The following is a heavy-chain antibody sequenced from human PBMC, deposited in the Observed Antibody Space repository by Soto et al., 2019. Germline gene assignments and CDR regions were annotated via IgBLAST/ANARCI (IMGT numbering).Heavy chain of an antibody. CDR3: ARGFYSGYSYYYMDV. V-gene: IGHV1-18*01. D-gene: IGHD1-26*01. Sequence: ASVKVSCKASGYTFMNYGIALVRQAPGQGLEWMGWISVYSGNTNYAQKLQGRVTMATDTSTSTAYMELRSLRSDDTAVYYCARGFYSGYSYYYMDVWGKGTTVTVSS. CDR1: GYTFMNYG. CDR2: ISVYSGNT. J-gene: IGHJ6*03.